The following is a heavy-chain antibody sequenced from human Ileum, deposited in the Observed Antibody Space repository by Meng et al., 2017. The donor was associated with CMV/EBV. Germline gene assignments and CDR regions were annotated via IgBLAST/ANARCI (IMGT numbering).Heavy chain of an antibody. CDR3: ASSNLVGALIY. D-gene: IGHD1-26*01. CDR2: INYRGST. CDR1: GGSVSSGTYY. J-gene: IGHJ4*02. V-gene: IGHV4-61*01. Sequence: SETLSLTCTVSGGSVSSGTYYWNWIRQAPGKGLECIGYINYRGSTKYNPSLKSRVTISVDTSKNQFSLRLSSVTAADTAVYYCASSNLVGALIYWGQGTLVTVSS.